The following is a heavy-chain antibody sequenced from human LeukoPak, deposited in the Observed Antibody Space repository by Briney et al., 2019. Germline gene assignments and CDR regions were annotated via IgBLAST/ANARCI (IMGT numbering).Heavy chain of an antibody. J-gene: IGHJ4*02. D-gene: IGHD3-22*01. CDR1: GYTFNTFG. Sequence: GASVKVSCKASGYTFNTFGVAWVRQAPGQGLEWMGWISGYNGDTDYAANLQGRVTLTTDTSTNTAYMELRSLRSDDAAVYYCARDSSGPLYYFDYWGQGTLVTVSS. CDR3: ARDSSGPLYYFDY. CDR2: ISGYNGDT. V-gene: IGHV1-18*01.